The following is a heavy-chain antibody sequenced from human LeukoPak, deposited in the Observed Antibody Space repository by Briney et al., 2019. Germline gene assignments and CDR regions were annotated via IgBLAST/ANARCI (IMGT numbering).Heavy chain of an antibody. Sequence: SETLSLTCTVSGGSISSYYWSWIRQPPGKGLEWIGYIYYSGSTNYNPSLKSRVTISVNTSKNQFSLKLSSVTAADTAVYYCARDREAMAAFDYWGQGTLVTVSS. D-gene: IGHD5-18*01. CDR3: ARDREAMAAFDY. J-gene: IGHJ4*02. CDR1: GGSISSYY. V-gene: IGHV4-59*01. CDR2: IYYSGST.